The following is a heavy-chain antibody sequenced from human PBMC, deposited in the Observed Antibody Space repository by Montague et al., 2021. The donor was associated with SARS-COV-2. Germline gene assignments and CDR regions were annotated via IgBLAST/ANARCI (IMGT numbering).Heavy chain of an antibody. Sequence: PALVKPTQTLTLTSTFSGFSLSTPNVGVGWIRQPPGKALEWLALIYSNDDKRYSPSLQSRLTITKDTSKNQVVLSLTNVDPVDTATYYCAHLIRYYDIFTGIPFDYWGQGTQVTVSS. D-gene: IGHD3-9*01. CDR2: IYSNDDK. CDR1: GFSLSTPNVG. J-gene: IGHJ4*02. CDR3: AHLIRYYDIFTGIPFDY. V-gene: IGHV2-5*01.